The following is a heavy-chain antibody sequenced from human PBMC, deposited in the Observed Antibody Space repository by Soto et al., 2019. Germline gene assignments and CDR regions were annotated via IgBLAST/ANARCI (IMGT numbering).Heavy chain of an antibody. Sequence: QVQLVQSGAEVKKPGSTVKLSCKASGYNFIAYYIYWVRQAPGQGPEWMGMINPSSGATNYAQKFHGRVTVTRDTSTITAYLELSSLRSEDAAVYYCAKYCGGDCRHFDAWGQGTLVTVSS. D-gene: IGHD2-21*02. CDR2: INPSSGAT. V-gene: IGHV1-46*01. CDR1: GYNFIAYY. J-gene: IGHJ4*02. CDR3: AKYCGGDCRHFDA.